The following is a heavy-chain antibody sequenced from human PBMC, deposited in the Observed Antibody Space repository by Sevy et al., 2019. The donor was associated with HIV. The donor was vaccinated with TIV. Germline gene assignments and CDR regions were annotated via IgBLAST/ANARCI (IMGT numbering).Heavy chain of an antibody. Sequence: SETLSLTCAVSGYSISSGYYWGWIRQPPGKGLEWIGSIYHSGSTYYNPSLKSRVTISVDTSKNQFSLKLSSVTAADTSVYYCARRSVDRSRYYWGQGTLVTVSS. V-gene: IGHV4-38-2*01. CDR3: ARRSVDRSRYY. D-gene: IGHD3-10*01. J-gene: IGHJ4*02. CDR1: GYSISSGYY. CDR2: IYHSGST.